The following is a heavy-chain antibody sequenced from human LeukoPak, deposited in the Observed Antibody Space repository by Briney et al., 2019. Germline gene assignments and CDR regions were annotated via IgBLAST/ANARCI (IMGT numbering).Heavy chain of an antibody. Sequence: SVKVSCKASGGTFSSYAISWVRQAPGQGLEWMGGIIPIFGTANYAQKFQGRVTITADESTSTAYMELSSLRSEDTAVYYCARDQYDTWSRRGNFDSWGQGTLVIVSS. J-gene: IGHJ4*02. CDR2: IIPIFGTA. D-gene: IGHD3-3*01. CDR1: GGTFSSYA. CDR3: ARDQYDTWSRRGNFDS. V-gene: IGHV1-69*01.